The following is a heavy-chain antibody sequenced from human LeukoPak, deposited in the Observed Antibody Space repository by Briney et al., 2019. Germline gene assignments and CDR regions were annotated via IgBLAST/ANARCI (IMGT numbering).Heavy chain of an antibody. CDR2: MNPNSGNT. V-gene: IGHV1-8*02. D-gene: IGHD3-10*01. CDR1: GYTFTGCY. J-gene: IGHJ4*02. Sequence: GASVKVSCKASGYTFTGCYMHWVRQAPGQGLEWMGWMNPNSGNTGYAQKFQGRVTMTRNTSISTAYMELSSLRSEDTAVYYCARGWFGELFDYWGQGTLVTVSS. CDR3: ARGWFGELFDY.